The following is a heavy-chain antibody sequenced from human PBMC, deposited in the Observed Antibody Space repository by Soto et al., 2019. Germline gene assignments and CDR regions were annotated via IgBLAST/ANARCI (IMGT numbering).Heavy chain of an antibody. CDR1: GFTLRSYS. V-gene: IGHV3-48*02. D-gene: IGHD1-20*01. CDR3: ARGGAYKIDY. J-gene: IGHJ4*02. CDR2: ISSSSSTI. Sequence: EVQLVESGGGLVQPGGSLRLSCEASGFTLRSYSMNWVRQAPGKGLEWVSYISSSSSTIYYADSVKGRFTISRDNAKNSLWLQMNSLRDEDTAVYYCARGGAYKIDYWGQGTLVTVSS.